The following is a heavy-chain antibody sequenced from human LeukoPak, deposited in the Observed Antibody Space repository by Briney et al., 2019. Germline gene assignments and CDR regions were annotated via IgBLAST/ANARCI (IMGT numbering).Heavy chain of an antibody. CDR2: IYSGGST. V-gene: IGHV3-53*01. D-gene: IGHD3-10*01. Sequence: GGSLRLSCAASGFTVSSNYMSWVRQAPGKGLEWVSVIYSGGSTYYADSVKGRFTISRDNSKNTLYLQMNSLRAEDAAVYYCARDGVLAYGSGSYFAFDIWGQGTMVTVSS. J-gene: IGHJ3*02. CDR1: GFTVSSNY. CDR3: ARDGVLAYGSGSYFAFDI.